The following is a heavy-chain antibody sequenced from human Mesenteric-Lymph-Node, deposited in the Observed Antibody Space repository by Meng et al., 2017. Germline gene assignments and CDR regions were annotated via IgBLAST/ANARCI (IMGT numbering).Heavy chain of an antibody. D-gene: IGHD3-22*01. V-gene: IGHV3-9*01. CDR3: AKPSQDYYDSRGYYYGHFDY. J-gene: IGHJ4*02. Sequence: SLKISCAASGFTFDDYAMHWVRQAPGKGLEWVSGISWNSGSIGYADSVKGRFTISRDNAKNSLYLQMNSLRAEDTALYYCAKPSQDYYDSRGYYYGHFDYWGQGTLVTVSS. CDR1: GFTFDDYA. CDR2: ISWNSGSI.